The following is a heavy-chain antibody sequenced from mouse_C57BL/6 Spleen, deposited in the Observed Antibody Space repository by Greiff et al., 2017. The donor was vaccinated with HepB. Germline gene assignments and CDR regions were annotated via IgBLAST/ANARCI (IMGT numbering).Heavy chain of an antibody. D-gene: IGHD1-1*01. J-gene: IGHJ4*01. V-gene: IGHV1-50*01. Sequence: QVQLQQPGAELVKPGASVKLSCKASGYTFTSYWMQWVKQRPGQGLEWIGEIDPSDSYTNYNQKFKGKAKLTVDTSSSTAYMQLSSLTSEDSAVYYCARFGTTEVPFAMDYWGQGTSVTVSS. CDR3: ARFGTTEVPFAMDY. CDR1: GYTFTSYW. CDR2: IDPSDSYT.